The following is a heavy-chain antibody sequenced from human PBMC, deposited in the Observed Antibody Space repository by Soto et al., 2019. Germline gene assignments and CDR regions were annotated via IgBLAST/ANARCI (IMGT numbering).Heavy chain of an antibody. D-gene: IGHD1-26*01. CDR1: GGSISSYY. V-gene: IGHV4-59*01. CDR2: IYYSGST. J-gene: IGHJ4*02. CDR3: ARGAGATGY. Sequence: SATLSLTCTVSGGSISSYYWSWIRQPPGKGLEWIGYIYYSGSTNYNPSLKSRVTISVDTSKNQFSLKLSSVTAADTAVYYCARGAGATGYWGQGTLVTVSS.